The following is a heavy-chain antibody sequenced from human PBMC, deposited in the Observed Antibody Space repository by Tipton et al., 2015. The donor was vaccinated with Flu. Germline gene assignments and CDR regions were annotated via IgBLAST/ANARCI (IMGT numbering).Heavy chain of an antibody. J-gene: IGHJ4*02. Sequence: SLRLSCAASGFTFSSYEMNWVRQAPGKGLEWVSYISSSGSTIYYADSVKGRFTISRDNAKNSLYLQMNSLRAEDKAVYYCARGSSSARRYYFDYWGQGTLVTVPS. D-gene: IGHD6-6*01. CDR1: GFTFSSYE. CDR2: ISSSGSTI. CDR3: ARGSSSARRYYFDY. V-gene: IGHV3-48*03.